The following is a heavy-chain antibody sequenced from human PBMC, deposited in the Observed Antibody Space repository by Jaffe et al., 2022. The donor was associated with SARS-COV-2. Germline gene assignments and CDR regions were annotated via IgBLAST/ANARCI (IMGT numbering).Heavy chain of an antibody. CDR1: GFTFGDYA. V-gene: IGHV3-49*05. CDR3: TKSIAARPLDWFDP. D-gene: IGHD6-6*01. CDR2: IRSKAYGGTT. Sequence: EVQLVESGGGLVKPGRSLRLSCTASGFTFGDYAMSWFRQAPGKGLEWVGFIRSKAYGGTTEYAASVKGRFTISRDDSKSIAYLQMNSLKTEDTAVYYCTKSIAARPLDWFDPWGQGTLVTVSS. J-gene: IGHJ5*02.